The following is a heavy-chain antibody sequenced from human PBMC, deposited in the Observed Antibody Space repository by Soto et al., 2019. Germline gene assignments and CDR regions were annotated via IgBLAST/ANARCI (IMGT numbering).Heavy chain of an antibody. CDR1: GGSFSGYY. Sequence: SETLSLTCAVYGGSFSGYYWSWIRQPPGKGLEWIGEINHSGSTNYNPSLKSRVTISVDTSKNQFSLKLSSVTAADTAVYYCASLKGGTSTPYYHYGMDVWGQGTKVTVSS. CDR2: INHSGST. CDR3: ASLKGGTSTPYYHYGMDV. D-gene: IGHD2-2*01. J-gene: IGHJ6*02. V-gene: IGHV4-34*01.